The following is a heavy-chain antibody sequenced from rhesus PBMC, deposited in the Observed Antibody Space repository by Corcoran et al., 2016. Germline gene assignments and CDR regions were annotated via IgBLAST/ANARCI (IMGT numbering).Heavy chain of an antibody. J-gene: IGHJ4*01. V-gene: IGHV3S18*01. CDR2: ISYTGGIT. Sequence: EVQLVESGGGLAKPGGSLRLSCAASGFSFSDYYMYWVRQAPGKGLEWVSGISYTGGITYYADSVKGRFTISRENAKNTLYLQMDSLRAEDTAVYYCAREGDGYRQGFFDYWGQGVLVTVSS. CDR1: GFSFSDYY. CDR3: AREGDGYRQGFFDY. D-gene: IGHD5-24*01.